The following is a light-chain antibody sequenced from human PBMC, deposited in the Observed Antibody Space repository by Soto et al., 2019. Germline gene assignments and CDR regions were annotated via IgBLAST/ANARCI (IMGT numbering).Light chain of an antibody. J-gene: IGLJ1*01. CDR2: EVT. CDR3: CSFRRSTTLPYV. V-gene: IGLV2-14*01. Sequence: QSVLTQPASVSGSPGQSITISCTGTGSDVGGYDYVSWYQHYPGKAPKLIIYEVTNRPSGVSHRFSGSKSGNTASLTISGLRAEDEADYYCCSFRRSTTLPYVFGSGTKVTVL. CDR1: GSDVGGYDY.